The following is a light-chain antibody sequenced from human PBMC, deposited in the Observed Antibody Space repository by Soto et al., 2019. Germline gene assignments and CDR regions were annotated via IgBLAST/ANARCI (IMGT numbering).Light chain of an antibody. Sequence: QSALTQPRSVSGSPGQSVTISFTGTSSDVGGYNYVSWYQQHPGKAPKLMIYDVSKRPSGVPDRFSGSKSGNTASLTISGLQAEDEAEYYCCSYAGRYSYVFGTGTKVTV. CDR1: SSDVGGYNY. CDR3: CSYAGRYSYV. J-gene: IGLJ1*01. V-gene: IGLV2-11*01. CDR2: DVS.